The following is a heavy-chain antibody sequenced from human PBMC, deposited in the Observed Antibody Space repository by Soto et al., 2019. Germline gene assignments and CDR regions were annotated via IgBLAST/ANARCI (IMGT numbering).Heavy chain of an antibody. V-gene: IGHV3-23*01. CDR2: ISSSGGST. CDR1: GFTFNNYA. CDR3: AKEWWEGYGMDV. D-gene: IGHD1-26*01. Sequence: EVQLLESGGGLVQPGGSLRLSCAASGFTFNNYAMSWVRQAPGKGLEWVSTISSSGGSTYYADSVKGRFTISRDNSKNTLYLQMNSLRAEATAVYYCAKEWWEGYGMDVWGQGTTVTVSS. J-gene: IGHJ6*02.